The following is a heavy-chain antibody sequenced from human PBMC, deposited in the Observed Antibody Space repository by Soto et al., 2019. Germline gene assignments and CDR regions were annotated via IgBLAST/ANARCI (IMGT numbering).Heavy chain of an antibody. CDR1: GFTFSSYS. J-gene: IGHJ5*02. V-gene: IGHV3-48*02. Sequence: EVQLVESGGGLVQPGGSLRLACAASGFTFSSYSMNWVRQAPGKGLEWVSYISSSSSTIYYAYSVKGRFTISRDNAKNSLYLQMNSLRDEDTAVYYCAVSIAARRSPFDPWGQGTLVTVSS. D-gene: IGHD6-6*01. CDR3: AVSIAARRSPFDP. CDR2: ISSSSSTI.